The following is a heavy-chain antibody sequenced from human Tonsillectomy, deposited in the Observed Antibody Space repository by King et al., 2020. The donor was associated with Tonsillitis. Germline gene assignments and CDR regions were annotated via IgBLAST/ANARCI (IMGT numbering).Heavy chain of an antibody. CDR1: GFKFDDYT. V-gene: IGHV3-9*01. CDR3: VRGTWGNPFDL. Sequence: DVQLVESGGGLVQPGRSLRLSCAASGFKFDDYTMHWVRQVPGQGLAWVAGLSLNSGDIDYADSVKGRFTISRDNARSSLYMQMNSLTTEDTALYYCVRGTWGNPFDLGAQGTMVTVSS. J-gene: IGHJ3*01. CDR2: LSLNSGDI. D-gene: IGHD7-27*01.